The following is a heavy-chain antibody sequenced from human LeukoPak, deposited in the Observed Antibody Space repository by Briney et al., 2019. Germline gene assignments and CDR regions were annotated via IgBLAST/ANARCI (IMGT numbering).Heavy chain of an antibody. CDR3: AKDSDYYGMDV. Sequence: PGRSLRLSCAASGFTFSSYGMHWVRQAPGKGLEWVAVISYDGSNKYYAGSVKGRFTISRDNSKNTLYLQMNSLRAEDTAVYYCAKDSDYYGMDVWGKGTTVTVSS. V-gene: IGHV3-30*18. CDR2: ISYDGSNK. CDR1: GFTFSSYG. J-gene: IGHJ6*04.